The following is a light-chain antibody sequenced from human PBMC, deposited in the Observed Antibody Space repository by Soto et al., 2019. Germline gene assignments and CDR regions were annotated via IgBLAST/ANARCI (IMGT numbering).Light chain of an antibody. V-gene: IGLV2-14*01. CDR3: SSYTTPNTYV. CDR2: EVS. CDR1: SSDVGGYNY. Sequence: QSALTQPASVSGSPGQSITISCTGTSSDVGGYNYVSWSQHHPGKAPKLIIYEVSHRPSGVSNRFSGSKSGNTASLTISGLQAEDEADYYCSSYTTPNTYVFGTGTKLTVL. J-gene: IGLJ1*01.